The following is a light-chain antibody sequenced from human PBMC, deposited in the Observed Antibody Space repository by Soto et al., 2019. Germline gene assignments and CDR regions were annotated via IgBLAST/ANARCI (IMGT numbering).Light chain of an antibody. V-gene: IGLV1-40*01. Sequence: QSVLTQPPSVSEAPGQRVTISCTGSSSNIGAGYDVHWYQQLPGTAPKLLIYGNSNRPSGVPDRFSGSKSGTSASLAITGLQAEDEADYYCQSYDSSLSGSYVVFGGGTKLTVL. J-gene: IGLJ2*01. CDR2: GNS. CDR1: SSNIGAGYD. CDR3: QSYDSSLSGSYVV.